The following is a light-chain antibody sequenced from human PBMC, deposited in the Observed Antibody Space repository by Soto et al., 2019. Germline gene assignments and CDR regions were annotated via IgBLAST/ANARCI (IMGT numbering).Light chain of an antibody. V-gene: IGLV2-23*02. CDR1: TSTVATYDL. Sequence: QSVLTQPASVSGSPGQSISISCTGTTSTVATYDLVSWYQQHPGKAPRLLIYEATKRHSGTSNRFSGSKSGNTASLTISGLESEDEAEYDCSSIAGSVAVYVVFGGGTKLTVL. CDR3: SSIAGSVAVYVV. J-gene: IGLJ2*01. CDR2: EAT.